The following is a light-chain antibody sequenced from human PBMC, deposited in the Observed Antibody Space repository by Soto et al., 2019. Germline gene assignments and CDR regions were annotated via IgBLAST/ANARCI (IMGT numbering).Light chain of an antibody. Sequence: EVVMTQSPATLSVSPGERATLSCRASQSVRSNFAWYQQKPGQAPRLLIYAATTRATDIPARFSGSGSGSEFTLTISSLQSEDFAVYYCQQYDYWPWTFGQGTKV. CDR3: QQYDYWPWT. V-gene: IGKV3-15*01. CDR1: QSVRSN. J-gene: IGKJ1*01. CDR2: AAT.